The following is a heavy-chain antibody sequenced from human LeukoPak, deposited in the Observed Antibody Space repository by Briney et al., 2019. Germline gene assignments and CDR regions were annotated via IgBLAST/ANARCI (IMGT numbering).Heavy chain of an antibody. CDR1: GFTFSRYG. CDR2: IWYDGSNK. D-gene: IGHD2-2*02. V-gene: IGHV3-33*01. CDR3: ARDVVPAAIGWFDP. Sequence: GRSLRLSCAASGFTFSRYGMHWVRQAPGKGLEWGAVIWYDGSNKYYADSVKGRFTISRDNSKNTLYLQMNSLRAEDTAVYYCARDVVPAAIGWFDPWGQGTLVTVSS. J-gene: IGHJ5*02.